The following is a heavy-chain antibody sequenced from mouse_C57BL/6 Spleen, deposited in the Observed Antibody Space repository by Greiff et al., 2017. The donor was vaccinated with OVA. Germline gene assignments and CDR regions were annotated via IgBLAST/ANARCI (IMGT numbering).Heavy chain of an antibody. CDR1: GYTFTSYW. Sequence: QVQLQQPGAELVKPGASVKLSCKASGYTFTSYWMHWVKQRPGQGLEWIGMIHPNSGSTNYNEKFKSKATLTVDKSSSTAYMQLSSLTSADSAVYYCARREVTTVVATDYWGQGTTLTVSS. CDR3: ARREVTTVVATDY. J-gene: IGHJ2*01. V-gene: IGHV1-64*01. CDR2: IHPNSGST. D-gene: IGHD1-1*01.